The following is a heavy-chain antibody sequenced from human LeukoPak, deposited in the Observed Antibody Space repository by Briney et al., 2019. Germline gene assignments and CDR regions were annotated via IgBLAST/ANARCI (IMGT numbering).Heavy chain of an antibody. V-gene: IGHV1-69*06. J-gene: IGHJ5*02. CDR3: ARGHSHMITFGGEIWRTGWFDP. Sequence: GASVKVSCKASGGTFSSYAISWVRQAPGQGLEWMGGIIPIFGTANYAQKFQGRVTITADKSTSTAYMELSSLRSEDTAVYYCARGHSHMITFGGEIWRTGWFDPWGQGTLVTVSS. CDR1: GGTFSSYA. CDR2: IIPIFGTA. D-gene: IGHD3-16*01.